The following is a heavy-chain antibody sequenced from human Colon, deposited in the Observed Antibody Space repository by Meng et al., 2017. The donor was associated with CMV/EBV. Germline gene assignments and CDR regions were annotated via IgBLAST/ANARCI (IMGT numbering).Heavy chain of an antibody. CDR2: VNWGGDKV. CDR3: AKDRTVGGYTFGLDV. J-gene: IGHJ6*02. V-gene: IGHV3-9*01. Sequence: GGSLRLSCVASGFNFDDYAMHWVRQVPGKGLEWVSNVNWGGDKVGYADSVKGRFTISRDNTKKSLYLQMDSLRAADTAVYYCAKDRTVGGYTFGLDVWGQGTTVTVSS. D-gene: IGHD5-12*01. CDR1: GFNFDDYA.